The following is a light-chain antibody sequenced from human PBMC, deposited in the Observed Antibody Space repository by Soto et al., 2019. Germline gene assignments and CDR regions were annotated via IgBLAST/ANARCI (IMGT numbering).Light chain of an antibody. CDR3: QQSHSAPLT. Sequence: DIQLTQSPSSLSASIGDRVTITCRASQNIATHLNWYRQKPGKSPRLLIHAASTFESEVESRFSGSGSGTDFTLTIASLQTEDFATYYCQQSHSAPLTFGAGTKIEIK. J-gene: IGKJ4*01. CDR1: QNIATH. CDR2: AAS. V-gene: IGKV1-39*01.